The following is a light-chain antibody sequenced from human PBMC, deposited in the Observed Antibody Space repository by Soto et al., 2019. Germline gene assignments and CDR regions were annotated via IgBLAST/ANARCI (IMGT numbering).Light chain of an antibody. CDR3: SSYTSAYTLV. CDR2: EVS. Sequence: QSALAQPASLSGSPGQSIAISCTGTSSAVGAYNYVSWYQQHPGKAPKLIVHEVSDRPSGVSDRFSGSKSGNTASLTISRLQAEDEADYYCSSYTSAYTLVFGTGTKVTVL. J-gene: IGLJ1*01. CDR1: SSAVGAYNY. V-gene: IGLV2-14*01.